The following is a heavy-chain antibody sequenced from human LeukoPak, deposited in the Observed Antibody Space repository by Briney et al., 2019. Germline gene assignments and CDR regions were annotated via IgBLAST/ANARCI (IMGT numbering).Heavy chain of an antibody. J-gene: IGHJ4*02. Sequence: SETLSLTCTVSGGSISTYYWSWIRQPPGKGLEWIGYIYYSGSTNYNPSLKSRVTISVDTSKNQFSLKLSSVTAADTAVYYCARGVVGATMRGLVDYWGQGTLVTVSS. CDR3: ARGVVGATMRGLVDY. CDR1: GGSISTYY. D-gene: IGHD1-26*01. V-gene: IGHV4-59*01. CDR2: IYYSGST.